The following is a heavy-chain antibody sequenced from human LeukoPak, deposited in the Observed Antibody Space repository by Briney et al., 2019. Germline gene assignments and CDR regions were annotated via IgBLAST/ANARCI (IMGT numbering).Heavy chain of an antibody. Sequence: PGGSLRLSCAASGFTFSSYEMNWVRQAPGKGLEWVSYISSSGSTIYYADSVKGRFTISRDNAKNSLYLQMNSLRAEDTAVYYCAASIAARSAPSDYWGQGTLVTVSS. D-gene: IGHD6-6*01. CDR3: AASIAARSAPSDY. V-gene: IGHV3-48*03. J-gene: IGHJ4*02. CDR2: ISSSGSTI. CDR1: GFTFSSYE.